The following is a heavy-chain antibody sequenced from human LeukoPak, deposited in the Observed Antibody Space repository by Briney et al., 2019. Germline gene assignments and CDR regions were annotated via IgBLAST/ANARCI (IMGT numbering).Heavy chain of an antibody. J-gene: IGHJ5*02. CDR3: AKASGGSYYFP. D-gene: IGHD1-26*01. V-gene: IGHV3-23*01. CDR2: ISGSGGST. Sequence: GGSLRLSCAASGFTFSNYAMSWVSQAPGKGLEWVSAISGSGGSTYYADSVKGRFTISRDNSKNTLYLQMNRLRAEDTAVYFCAKASGGSYYFPWGQGTLVTVSS. CDR1: GFTFSNYA.